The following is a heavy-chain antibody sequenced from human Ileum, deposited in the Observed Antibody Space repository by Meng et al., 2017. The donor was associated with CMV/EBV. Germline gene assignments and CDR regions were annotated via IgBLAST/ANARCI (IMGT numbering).Heavy chain of an antibody. Sequence: VQLQESGPRMVNPSVTLSYLCTGSGDSLTSSFWSWIRQHAGKEREGIGRIYQGGSTNSPPSVKSRVPLSVDTSKNQFSMRLTSVTAADTAVYYCARGPGGFGDFNFDYWGQGTLVTVSS. CDR1: GDSLTSSF. CDR2: IYQGGST. V-gene: IGHV4-4*07. D-gene: IGHD3-16*01. CDR3: ARGPGGFGDFNFDY. J-gene: IGHJ4*02.